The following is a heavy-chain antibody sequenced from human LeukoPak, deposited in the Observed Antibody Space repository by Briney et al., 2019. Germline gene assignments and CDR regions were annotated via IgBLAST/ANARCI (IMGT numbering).Heavy chain of an antibody. Sequence: SETLSLTCTVSGGSISSYYWSWIRQPPGKGLEWIGYIYYSGSTNYNPSLKSRVTISVDTSKNQFSLKLSSVTAADTAVYYCARVYYDFWIGYGSVFSWFDPWGQGTLVTVSS. CDR1: GGSISSYY. J-gene: IGHJ5*02. V-gene: IGHV4-59*01. CDR3: ARVYYDFWIGYGSVFSWFDP. D-gene: IGHD3-3*01. CDR2: IYYSGST.